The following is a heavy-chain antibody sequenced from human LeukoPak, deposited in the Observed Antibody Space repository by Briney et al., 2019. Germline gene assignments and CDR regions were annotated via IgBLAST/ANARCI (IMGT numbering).Heavy chain of an antibody. CDR3: ARDGEGDYYESRGYLYYFGY. CDR2: ISYDGSNK. J-gene: IGHJ4*02. V-gene: IGHV3-30*04. D-gene: IGHD3-22*01. CDR1: GFTFSSYA. Sequence: GRSLRLSCAASGFTFSSYAMHWVRQAPGRGLEGVAVISYDGSNKYYADSVKGRFTISRDNSKNTLYLQMNSLRAEDTAVYYCARDGEGDYYESRGYLYYFGYWGQGTLVTVSS.